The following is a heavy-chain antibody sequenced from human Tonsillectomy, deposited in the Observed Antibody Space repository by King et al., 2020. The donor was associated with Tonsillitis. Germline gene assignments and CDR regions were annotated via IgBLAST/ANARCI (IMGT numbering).Heavy chain of an antibody. D-gene: IGHD3-10*01. J-gene: IGHJ4*02. CDR3: ARRPLYYSGSGSYYSYFDY. V-gene: IGHV1-46*03. Sequence: QLVQSGAEVKKPGASVKVSCKASGYTFTSYYIHWVRQAPGQGLEWMGIINPSGGSTNYAQKFQGRVTMARDTSTSTVYMELGSLRSEDTAVYYCARRPLYYSGSGSYYSYFDYWGQGTLVTVSS. CDR2: INPSGGST. CDR1: GYTFTSYY.